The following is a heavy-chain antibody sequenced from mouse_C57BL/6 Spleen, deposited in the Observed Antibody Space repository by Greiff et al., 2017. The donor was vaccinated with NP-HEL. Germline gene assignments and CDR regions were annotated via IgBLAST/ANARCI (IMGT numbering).Heavy chain of an antibody. Sequence: QVQLQRPGAELVRPGSSVKLSCKASGYTFTSSWMDWVKQRPGQGLEWIGNIYPSDSATHYNQKFKDKATLTVDKSSSTAYMQLSSLTSEDSAVYYCARSWDGGYFDYWGQGTTLTVSS. CDR1: GYTFTSSW. J-gene: IGHJ2*01. CDR3: ARSWDGGYFDY. CDR2: IYPSDSAT. D-gene: IGHD4-1*01. V-gene: IGHV1-61*01.